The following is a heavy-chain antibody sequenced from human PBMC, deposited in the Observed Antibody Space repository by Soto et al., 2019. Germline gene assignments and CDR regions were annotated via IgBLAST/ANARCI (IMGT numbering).Heavy chain of an antibody. CDR2: ISSSNYV. V-gene: IGHV3-21*01. J-gene: IGHJ5*02. Sequence: NPGGSLRLSCAASGFSFGNYGMTWVRQAPGKGLEWVTSISSSNYVSYADSVEGRFTISRDNAKNSLYLQMNSLRVDDTAVYYCARILIGRPGTFDPWGQGTLVTVSS. D-gene: IGHD3-10*01. CDR1: GFSFGNYG. CDR3: ARILIGRPGTFDP.